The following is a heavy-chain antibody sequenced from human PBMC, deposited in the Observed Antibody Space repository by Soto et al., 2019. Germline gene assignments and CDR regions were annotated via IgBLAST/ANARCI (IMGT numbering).Heavy chain of an antibody. CDR3: ARDLGNNYGSFAY. D-gene: IGHD4-17*01. CDR1: GFTFSNYA. Sequence: GGSLRLSCVASGFTFSNYAMNWVRQAPGKGLEWVAVISYDGSNKYYADSVKGRITISRDNSRNTLYLQMNNLRAEDTAMYYCARDLGNNYGSFAYWGRGTLVTVSS. J-gene: IGHJ4*02. V-gene: IGHV3-30-3*01. CDR2: ISYDGSNK.